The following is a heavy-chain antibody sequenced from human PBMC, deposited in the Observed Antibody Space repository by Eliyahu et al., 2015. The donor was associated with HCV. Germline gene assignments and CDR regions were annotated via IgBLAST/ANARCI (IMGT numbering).Heavy chain of an antibody. V-gene: IGHV4-39*01. CDR1: SSYY. CDR3: ARHQVTKIVVVITTSEYYFDF. Sequence: SSYYWGWIRQPPGKGLEWIGSIYYSGXTYXNPSLKSRVTISVDTSKNQFSLKLTSVTAADTAVYYCARHQVTKIVVVITTSEYYFDFWGQGTLVTVSS. J-gene: IGHJ4*02. D-gene: IGHD3-22*01. CDR2: IYYSGXT.